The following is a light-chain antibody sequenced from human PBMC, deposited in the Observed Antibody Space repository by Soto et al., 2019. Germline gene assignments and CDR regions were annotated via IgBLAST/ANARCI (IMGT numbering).Light chain of an antibody. CDR2: VNA. CDR1: SSNIGAGYD. V-gene: IGLV1-40*01. J-gene: IGLJ1*01. CDR3: QSYDSSLRGV. Sequence: QSVLTQPPSVSGAPGQRVTISCTGSSSNIGAGYDVHWYQHLPGTAPKLLIYVNANRPSGVPDRFSGSKSGSSASLAITGLQAEDEADYYCQSYDSSLRGVFGTRTKLTVL.